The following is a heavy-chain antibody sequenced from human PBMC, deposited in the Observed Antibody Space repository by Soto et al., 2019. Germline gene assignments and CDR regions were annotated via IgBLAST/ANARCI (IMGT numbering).Heavy chain of an antibody. J-gene: IGHJ3*02. CDR2: IIPILGVR. Sequence: QVQLVQSGAEVKKPGSSVNVSCKDSGGTFSTYSMFWVRQAPGQGLEWMGRIIPILGVRNFAQRCQDRVTITADKSTATVHMELSSLRSEDTALYYCTIGSWSGEVFDIWGQGTMVTVSS. CDR3: TIGSWSGEVFDI. V-gene: IGHV1-69*02. D-gene: IGHD2-21*01. CDR1: GGTFSTYS.